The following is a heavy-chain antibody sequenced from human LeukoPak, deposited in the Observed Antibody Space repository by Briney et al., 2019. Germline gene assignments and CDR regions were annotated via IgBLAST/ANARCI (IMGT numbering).Heavy chain of an antibody. D-gene: IGHD6-13*01. CDR1: GGSFSGYY. Sequence: PSETLSLTCAVYGGSFSGYYWSWIRQPPGKGLEWIGEIVHSGNTKYNPSLKSRVTISVDTSKNQFSLNLTSATAADTAVYYCARFGSSTWYKGAFDIWGQGTMVTVAS. CDR2: IVHSGNT. J-gene: IGHJ3*02. CDR3: ARFGSSTWYKGAFDI. V-gene: IGHV4-34*12.